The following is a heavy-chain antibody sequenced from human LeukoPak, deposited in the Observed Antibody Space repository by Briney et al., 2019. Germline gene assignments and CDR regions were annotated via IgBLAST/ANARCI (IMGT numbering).Heavy chain of an antibody. J-gene: IGHJ5*02. V-gene: IGHV4-59*08. CDR2: IYYSGST. Sequence: SETLSLTCTVSGGSISSYYWSWIRQPPGKGLEWIGYIYYSGSTNYNPSLKGRVTISLDTSKNKFSLKLSSVAAADTAVYYCARQSGSGCYGIDPWGQGTLVTVSS. CDR1: GGSISSYY. CDR3: ARQSGSGCYGIDP. D-gene: IGHD3-10*01.